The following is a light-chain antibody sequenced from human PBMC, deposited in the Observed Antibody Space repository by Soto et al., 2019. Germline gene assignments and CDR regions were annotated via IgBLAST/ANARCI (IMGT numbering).Light chain of an antibody. CDR2: EVT. CDR3: SSYAGSNHFV. Sequence: QSVLTQPPSASRFPGQSVTVSCTGTSSDVGYYDYVSWYQQHPGKAPKLVMYEVTKRPSGVPDRVSASNSGPTASRTVSGLRAEDEVDYYCSSYAGSNHFVFGSGTKV. V-gene: IGLV2-8*01. CDR1: SSDVGYYDY. J-gene: IGLJ1*01.